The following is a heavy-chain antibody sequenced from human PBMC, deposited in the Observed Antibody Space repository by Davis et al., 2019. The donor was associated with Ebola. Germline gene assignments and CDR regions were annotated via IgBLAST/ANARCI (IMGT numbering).Heavy chain of an antibody. CDR3: VSLRRTITGMDDSFDI. D-gene: IGHD2-8*02. V-gene: IGHV5-51*01. CDR1: GYTFTRYW. CDR2: IYTGDSDT. J-gene: IGHJ3*02. Sequence: GESLKISCKASGYTFTRYWIVWVRQMPGKGLEWMGIIYTGDSDTRYSPSFRGQVIISADKSTKAAFLQWSSLKASDTAMYYCVSLRRTITGMDDSFDIWGQGTMVTVSS.